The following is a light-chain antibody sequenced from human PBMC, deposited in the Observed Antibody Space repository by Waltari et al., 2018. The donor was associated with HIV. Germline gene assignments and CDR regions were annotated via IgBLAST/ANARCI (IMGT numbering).Light chain of an antibody. Sequence: QSVSTPPPPVSAAPGQKVTISCSGRRSNIANNYVSWYQQLPGTAPKLLIYEDNKRPAGIPAPFSRSKSGTSATLGSTGLQTGGEADYDCGTWDSSLSARGVFGGGSELTVL. V-gene: IGLV1-51*01. CDR1: RSNIANNY. CDR2: EDN. J-gene: IGLJ2*01. CDR3: GTWDSSLSARGV.